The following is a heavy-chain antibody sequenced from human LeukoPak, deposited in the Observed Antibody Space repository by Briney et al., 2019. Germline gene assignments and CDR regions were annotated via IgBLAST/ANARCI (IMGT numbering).Heavy chain of an antibody. J-gene: IGHJ4*02. CDR1: GFTFSNYG. Sequence: GGSLRLSCAASGFTFSNYGMHWVRQAPGKGLEWVALIRYDGTNKYYADSVKGRFTISRDNPKNTLYLQMNSLRAEDTAVCYCAKDRCSSTSCSTFDYWGQGTLVTVSS. CDR2: IRYDGTNK. CDR3: AKDRCSSTSCSTFDY. V-gene: IGHV3-30*02. D-gene: IGHD2-2*01.